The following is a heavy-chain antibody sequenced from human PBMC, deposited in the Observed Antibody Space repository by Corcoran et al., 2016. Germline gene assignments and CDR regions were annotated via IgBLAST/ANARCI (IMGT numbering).Heavy chain of an antibody. CDR1: GGSISSYY. CDR2: IYYSGST. D-gene: IGHD5-18*01. Sequence: QVQLQESGPGLVKPSETLSLTCTVSGGSISSYYWSWIRQPPGKGLEWIGYIYYSGSTNYNPSLKSRVTISVDTSKNQFSLKLSSVTAADTAVYYCARDSGTRGYSYGPGGYYYGMDVWGQGTTVTVSS. J-gene: IGHJ6*02. CDR3: ARDSGTRGYSYGPGGYYYGMDV. V-gene: IGHV4-59*01.